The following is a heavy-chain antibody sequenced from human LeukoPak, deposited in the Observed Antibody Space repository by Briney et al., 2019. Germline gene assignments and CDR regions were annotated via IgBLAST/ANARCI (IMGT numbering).Heavy chain of an antibody. D-gene: IGHD5/OR15-5a*01. Sequence: SETLSLTCTVSGGSISSGSEYWRWIRQPAGKGLEWIGRIDSSGSTSYNPSLKSRLTISVDTSTNQFSLKLSSVTAADADVYYCARAKRVALYYFDYWGQGTLVTVSS. CDR2: IDSSGST. CDR3: ARAKRVALYYFDY. V-gene: IGHV4-61*02. J-gene: IGHJ4*02. CDR1: GGSISSGSEY.